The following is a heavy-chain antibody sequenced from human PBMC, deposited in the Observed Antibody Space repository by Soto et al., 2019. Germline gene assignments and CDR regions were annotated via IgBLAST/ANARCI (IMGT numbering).Heavy chain of an antibody. CDR3: ARGRGYSSSSGSWLFDS. Sequence: SETLSLTCTVSGGSISTSSYYWDWIRQPPGKGLEWVGTIYYSGTTYYNPSLKSRVTISVDTSKNQFYLKLSSVTAAETAVYYCARGRGYSSSSGSWLFDSWGQGTLVTVSS. CDR2: IYYSGTT. V-gene: IGHV4-39*01. D-gene: IGHD6-6*01. CDR1: GGSISTSSYY. J-gene: IGHJ4*02.